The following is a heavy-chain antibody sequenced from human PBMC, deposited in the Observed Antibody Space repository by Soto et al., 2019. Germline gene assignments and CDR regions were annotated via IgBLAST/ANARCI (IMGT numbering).Heavy chain of an antibody. CDR1: GFPISGYA. CDR2: ISSNGVGT. D-gene: IGHD6-6*01. V-gene: IGHV3-64*01. Sequence: GGSLRLSCAASGFPISGYAMDWVRPAPGKGLEYVSGISSNGVGTYYANSVQGRFTISRDNSKNTVYLQMGSLRPEDMAVYYCARRARPDFYYMDVWGKGTTVTVSS. CDR3: ARRARPDFYYMDV. J-gene: IGHJ6*03.